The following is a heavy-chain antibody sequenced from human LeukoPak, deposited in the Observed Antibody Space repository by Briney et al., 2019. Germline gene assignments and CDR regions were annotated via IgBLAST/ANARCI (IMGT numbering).Heavy chain of an antibody. CDR1: GFTFSSYW. D-gene: IGHD3-10*01. V-gene: IGHV3-7*01. CDR3: ARQNYYGSGSYYKSNPMYYYYYYMDV. CDR2: IKQDGSEK. Sequence: GGPLRLSCAASGFTFSSYWMSWVRQAPGKGLEWVANIKQDGSEKYYVDSVKGRFTISRDNAKNSLYLQMNSLRAEDTAVYYCARQNYYGSGSYYKSNPMYYYYYYMDVWGKGTTVTVSS. J-gene: IGHJ6*03.